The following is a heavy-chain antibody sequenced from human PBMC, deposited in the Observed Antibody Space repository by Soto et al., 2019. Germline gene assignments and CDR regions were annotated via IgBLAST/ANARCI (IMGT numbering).Heavy chain of an antibody. CDR1: GGTFSSYA. CDR3: ARSGGYSYAIDY. Sequence: GASVKVSCKASGGTFSSYAISWVRQAPGQGLEWMGGISPIFGTANYAQKFQDRVTITADESTSTAYMELSSLRSEDTAVYYCARSGGYSYAIDYWGQGTLVTVSS. D-gene: IGHD5-18*01. V-gene: IGHV1-69*13. CDR2: ISPIFGTA. J-gene: IGHJ4*03.